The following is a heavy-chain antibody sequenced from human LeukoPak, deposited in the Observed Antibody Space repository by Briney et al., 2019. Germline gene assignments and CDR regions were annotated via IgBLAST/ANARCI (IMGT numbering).Heavy chain of an antibody. V-gene: IGHV4-34*01. CDR2: TNHSGST. CDR1: GGSFSGYY. D-gene: IGHD3-22*01. CDR3: ARLWYYYDSSGYRRIAFDI. J-gene: IGHJ3*02. Sequence: SETLSLTCAVYGGSFSGYYWSWIRQPPGKGLEWIGETNHSGSTNYNPSLKSRVTISVDTSKNQFSLKLSSVTAADTAVYYCARLWYYYDSSGYRRIAFDIWGQGTMVTVSS.